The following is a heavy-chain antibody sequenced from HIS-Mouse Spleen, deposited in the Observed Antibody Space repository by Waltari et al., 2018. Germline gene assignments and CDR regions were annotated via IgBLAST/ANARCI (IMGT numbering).Heavy chain of an antibody. D-gene: IGHD1-26*01. V-gene: IGHV4-39*07. CDR1: GGPISSSSYY. Sequence: QLQLQESGPGLVKPSETRSPPCTVPGGPISSSSYYWGWIRQPPGKGLEWIGSIYYSGSTYYNPSLKSRVTISVDTSKNQFSLKLSSVTAADTAVYYCARDRELYFDYWGQGTLVTVSS. CDR3: ARDRELYFDY. J-gene: IGHJ4*02. CDR2: IYYSGST.